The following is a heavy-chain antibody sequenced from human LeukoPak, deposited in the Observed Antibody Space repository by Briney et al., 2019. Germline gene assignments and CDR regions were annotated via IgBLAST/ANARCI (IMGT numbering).Heavy chain of an antibody. V-gene: IGHV1-2*02. CDR2: INPNSRGT. J-gene: IGHJ4*02. CDR3: ARGAFQGSSWFDY. Sequence: GASVKVSCKASGYTFTGYYMHWVRQAPGQGLEWMGWINPNSRGTNYAQNFQGRVTMTRDTSISTAYMELSRLRSDDTAVYYCARGAFQGSSWFDYWGQGTLVTVSS. D-gene: IGHD6-13*01. CDR1: GYTFTGYY.